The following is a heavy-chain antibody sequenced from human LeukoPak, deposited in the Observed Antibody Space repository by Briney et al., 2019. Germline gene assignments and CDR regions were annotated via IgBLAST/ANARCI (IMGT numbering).Heavy chain of an antibody. V-gene: IGHV3-7*01. D-gene: IGHD2-15*01. CDR3: AREFNSFLADCSGGQCLFMS. CDR1: HFTFTTYW. CDR2: IKPDGSET. J-gene: IGHJ4*02. Sequence: GGSLRLSCAASHFTFTTYWMSWVRQAPGKGLEWVANIKPDGSETYYMDSVKGRFTISRDNAKNSLYLQMDSLRAEDTAMYYCAREFNSFLADCSGGQCLFMSWGQGVLVTVSS.